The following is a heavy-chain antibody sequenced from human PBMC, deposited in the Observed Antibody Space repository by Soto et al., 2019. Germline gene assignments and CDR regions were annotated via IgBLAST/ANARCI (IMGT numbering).Heavy chain of an antibody. V-gene: IGHV3-33*01. CDR2: IWYDGSNK. D-gene: IGHD3-3*01. CDR1: GFTFSSYG. J-gene: IGHJ6*03. CDR3: ARGGGNDFLGAYTGSYYYMDV. Sequence: QVQLVESGGGVVQPGRSLRLSCAASGFTFSSYGMHWVRQAPGKGLEWVAVIWYDGSNKYYADSVKGRFTISRDNSKNTLYLQMNSLRAEYTAVYYCARGGGNDFLGAYTGSYYYMDVWGKGTTVTVSS.